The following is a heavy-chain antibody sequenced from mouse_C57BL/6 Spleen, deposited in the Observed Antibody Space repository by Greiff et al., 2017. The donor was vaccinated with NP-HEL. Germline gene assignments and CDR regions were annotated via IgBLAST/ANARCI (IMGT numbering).Heavy chain of an antibody. D-gene: IGHD2-4*01. J-gene: IGHJ4*01. CDR2: IDPSDSET. CDR1: GYTFTSYW. V-gene: IGHV1-52*01. Sequence: QVQLQQPGAELVRPGSSVKLSCKASGYTFTSYWMHWVKQRPIQGLEWIGNIDPSDSETHYNQKFKDKATLTVDKSSSTAYMQLSSLASEDSAVYYCARRMGDYPYYAMDYWGQGTSVTVSS. CDR3: ARRMGDYPYYAMDY.